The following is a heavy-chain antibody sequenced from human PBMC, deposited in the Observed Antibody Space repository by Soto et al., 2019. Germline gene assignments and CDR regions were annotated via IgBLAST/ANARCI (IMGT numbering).Heavy chain of an antibody. CDR3: ASGYDYSNYPLDY. J-gene: IGHJ4*02. CDR1: GFTFSSYS. D-gene: IGHD4-4*01. V-gene: IGHV3-21*01. CDR2: ISSSSSYI. Sequence: GGSRRLSCAASGFTFSSYSMNWVRQAPGKGLEWVSSISSSSSYIYYADSVKGRFTISRDNAKNSLYLQMNSLRAEDTAVYYCASGYDYSNYPLDYWGQGTLVTVSS.